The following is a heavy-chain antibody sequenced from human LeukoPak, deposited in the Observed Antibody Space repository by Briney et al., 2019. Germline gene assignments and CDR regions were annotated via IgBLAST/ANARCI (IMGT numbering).Heavy chain of an antibody. CDR3: ARVGFRTGIQLWLGPFDY. CDR2: IYPGDSDT. CDR1: GYSFTSYW. Sequence: GESLKISCKGSGYSFTSYWIGWVRQMPGKGLEWMGIIYPGDSDTRYSPSFQGQVTISADKSISTAYLQWSSLKASDTAMYYCARVGFRTGIQLWLGPFDYWGQGTLVTVSS. J-gene: IGHJ4*02. V-gene: IGHV5-51*01. D-gene: IGHD5-18*01.